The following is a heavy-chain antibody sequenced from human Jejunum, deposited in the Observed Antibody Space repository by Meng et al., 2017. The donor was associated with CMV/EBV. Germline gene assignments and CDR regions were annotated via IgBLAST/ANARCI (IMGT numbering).Heavy chain of an antibody. J-gene: IGHJ5*02. CDR3: VRDSYSYGSDSYNWFDP. Sequence: ASITYYYGSWIRQPPGKGLEWIGFVHHSGRTNYNPSLKSRLTMSVETSKNQFSLTLTSVTAADTAIYYCVRDSYSYGSDSYNWFDPWGQGTLVTVSS. V-gene: IGHV4-59*01. CDR2: VHHSGRT. CDR1: ASITYYY. D-gene: IGHD3-10*01.